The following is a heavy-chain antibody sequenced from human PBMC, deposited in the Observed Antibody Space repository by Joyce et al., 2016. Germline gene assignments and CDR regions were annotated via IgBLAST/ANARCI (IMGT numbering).Heavy chain of an antibody. D-gene: IGHD1-14*01. CDR1: GGAFSNFT. V-gene: IGHV1-69*12. CDR3: ARGGTSSDHYFFYTLDV. Sequence: QVLLVQSGATVKRPGSSLRVSCKSSGGAFSNFTVNWVRPAPGQRLEWMGGIIPFFGAAKDAKQFQGRVTWTADLSTRTAYMELSYLTSAETAVYYCARGGTSSDHYFFYTLDVWGPGTTVIVSS. J-gene: IGHJ6*02. CDR2: IIPFFGAA.